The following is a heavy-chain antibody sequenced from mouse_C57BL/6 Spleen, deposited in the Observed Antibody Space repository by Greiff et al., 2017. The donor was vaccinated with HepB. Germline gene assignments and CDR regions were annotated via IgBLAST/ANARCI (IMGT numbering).Heavy chain of an antibody. CDR2: INPYNGGT. Sequence: EVQLQQSGPVLVKPGASVKMSCKASGYTFTDYYMNWVKQSHGKSLEWIGVINPYNGGTSYNQKFKGKATLTVDKSSSTAYMELNSLTSEDSAVYYCARHLKSLYYFDYWGQGTTLTVSS. CDR3: ARHLKSLYYFDY. CDR1: GYTFTDYY. D-gene: IGHD1-3*01. V-gene: IGHV1-19*01. J-gene: IGHJ2*01.